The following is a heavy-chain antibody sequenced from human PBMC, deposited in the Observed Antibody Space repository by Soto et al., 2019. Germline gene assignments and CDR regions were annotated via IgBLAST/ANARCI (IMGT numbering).Heavy chain of an antibody. CDR3: ARGVTAGVDY. D-gene: IGHD2-21*02. Sequence: QVQLVQSGAEVREPGASVKVSCKASGYSFTSLDINWVRQTTGQGLEWMGWMQPASGRTGYAQKFQGRAARSKDTSIKLAYMELSSLPSDDAAYYYCARGVTAGVDYWGQGALVTVAS. CDR1: GYSFTSLD. V-gene: IGHV1-8*01. CDR2: MQPASGRT. J-gene: IGHJ4*02.